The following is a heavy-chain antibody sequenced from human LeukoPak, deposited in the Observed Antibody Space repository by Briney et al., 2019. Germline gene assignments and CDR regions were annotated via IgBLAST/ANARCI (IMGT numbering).Heavy chain of an antibody. CDR3: VKVSLPKSYSTGWYYAFDV. CDR1: GFPFNNYA. CDR2: IISSGDNT. V-gene: IGHV3-64D*09. J-gene: IGHJ3*01. D-gene: IGHD6-13*01. Sequence: SGGSLSLSCSASGFPFNNYAMHWVRQAPGKGLEHFSAIISSGDNTHYADSVKGRFTISRENTRNTLYLQMPFLRVEHTAGCSCVKVSLPKSYSTGWYYAFDVWGRGTMVTVSS.